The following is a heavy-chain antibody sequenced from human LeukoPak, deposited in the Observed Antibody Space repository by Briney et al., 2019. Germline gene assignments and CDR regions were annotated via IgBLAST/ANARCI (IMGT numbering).Heavy chain of an antibody. D-gene: IGHD6-13*01. J-gene: IGHJ4*02. CDR1: GYTFTGYY. CDR3: ARDPSSSWTYYFDY. V-gene: IGHV1-2*06. CDR2: INPNSGGT. Sequence: APVKVSCKSSGYTFTGYYMHWVRQAPGQGLEWMGRINPNSGGTNYAQKFRGRVTMTRDTSISTTYMELSRLRSDDTAVYYCARDPSSSWTYYFDYWGQGTLVTVSS.